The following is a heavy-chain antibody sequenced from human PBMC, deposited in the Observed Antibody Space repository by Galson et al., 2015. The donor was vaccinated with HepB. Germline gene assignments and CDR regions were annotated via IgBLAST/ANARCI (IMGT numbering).Heavy chain of an antibody. CDR3: AKGLYYYDSSGSSDAFDI. Sequence: SLRLSCAASGFTFSSYAMSWVRQAPGKGLEWVSAISGSGGSTYYADSVKGRFTISRDNSKNTLYLQMPSLRAEDTAVYYCAKGLYYYDSSGSSDAFDIWGQGTMVTVSS. CDR2: ISGSGGST. CDR1: GFTFSSYA. D-gene: IGHD3-22*01. V-gene: IGHV3-23*01. J-gene: IGHJ3*02.